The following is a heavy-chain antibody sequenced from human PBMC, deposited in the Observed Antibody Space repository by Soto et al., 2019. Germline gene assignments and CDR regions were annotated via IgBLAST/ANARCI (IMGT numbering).Heavy chain of an antibody. Sequence: SETLSLTCTVSGGTISSYYWSWIRQPPGKGLEWIGYIYYSGSTNYNPSLKSRVTISVDTSKNQFSLKLSSVTAADTAVYYCARGEGYDFWSGYFVGMDVWGQGTTVTVSS. CDR3: ARGEGYDFWSGYFVGMDV. J-gene: IGHJ6*02. CDR1: GGTISSYY. CDR2: IYYSGST. D-gene: IGHD3-3*01. V-gene: IGHV4-59*01.